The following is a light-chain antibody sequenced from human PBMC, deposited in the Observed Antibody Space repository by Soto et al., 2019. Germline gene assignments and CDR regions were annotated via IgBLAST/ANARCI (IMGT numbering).Light chain of an antibody. CDR3: QQSNTFGLT. V-gene: IGKV1-12*01. CDR2: AAS. Sequence: DVPMTQSPSSVSASVGDRVTMSCRASQGISKWLAWYQQKPGKAPKLLIYAASTLQSGVPSRFSGSGSGTDFTLTISSLQPEDFATYYCQQSNTFGLTFGGGTKVEIK. J-gene: IGKJ4*01. CDR1: QGISKW.